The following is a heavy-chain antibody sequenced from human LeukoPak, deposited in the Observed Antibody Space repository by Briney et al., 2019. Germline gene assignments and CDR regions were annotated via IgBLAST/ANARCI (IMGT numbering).Heavy chain of an antibody. CDR2: IYPGDSDT. CDR3: ARPYYYDSSGYYYYAFDI. V-gene: IGHV5-51*01. Sequence: GESLKISCKGSGYSFTSYWIGWVRKMPGKGLEWMGIIYPGDSDTRYSPSFQGQVTISADKSISTAYLQWSSLKASDTAMYYCARPYYYDSSGYYYYAFDIWGQGTMVTVSS. D-gene: IGHD3-22*01. J-gene: IGHJ3*02. CDR1: GYSFTSYW.